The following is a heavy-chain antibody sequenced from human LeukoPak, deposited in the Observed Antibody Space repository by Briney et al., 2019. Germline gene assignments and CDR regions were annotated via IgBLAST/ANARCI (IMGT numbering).Heavy chain of an antibody. J-gene: IGHJ4*02. Sequence: GGALRLSCAASGFSFSSHWMFWVRQAPGRGLEWVANIKQDGSAKYYVDSVKGRFTISRDNAKNSLYLQMNSLRAEDTAIYYCARYYDFWSSIDYWGQGTLVTFA. V-gene: IGHV3-7*05. CDR1: GFSFSSHW. D-gene: IGHD3-3*01. CDR2: IKQDGSAK. CDR3: ARYYDFWSSIDY.